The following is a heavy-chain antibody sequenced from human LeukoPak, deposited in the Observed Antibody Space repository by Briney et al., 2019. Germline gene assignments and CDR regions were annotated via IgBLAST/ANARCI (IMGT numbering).Heavy chain of an antibody. CDR3: ARDLTYYYDSSGYPGPFDY. J-gene: IGHJ4*02. CDR1: GFAFSSYW. V-gene: IGHV3-7*01. Sequence: GGSLRLSCTASGFAFSSYWMSWVRQAPGKGLEWVANTKQDGSEKYYVDSVKGRFTISRDNAKNSLYLQMNSLRVEDTAVYYCARDLTYYYDSSGYPGPFDYWGQGTLVTVSS. CDR2: TKQDGSEK. D-gene: IGHD3-22*01.